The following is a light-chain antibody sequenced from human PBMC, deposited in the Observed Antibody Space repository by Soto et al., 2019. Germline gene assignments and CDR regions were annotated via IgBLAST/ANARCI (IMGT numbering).Light chain of an antibody. J-gene: IGLJ2*01. CDR1: RLGNKY. CDR2: QDS. V-gene: IGLV3-1*01. Sequence: SYELTQPPSVSVSPGQTASITCSGDRLGNKYTCWYQQKPGQSPVLVIYQDSRRPSGIPERFSGSNSGNTATLTISGTQAMDEADYYCQAWDRYSRVFGGGTKLTVL. CDR3: QAWDRYSRV.